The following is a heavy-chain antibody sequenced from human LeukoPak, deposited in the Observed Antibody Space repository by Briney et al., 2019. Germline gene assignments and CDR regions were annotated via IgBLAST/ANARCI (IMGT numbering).Heavy chain of an antibody. CDR1: NGSTSSHY. J-gene: IGHJ3*02. CDR2: IYGSGST. V-gene: IGHV4-59*11. D-gene: IGHD4-17*01. Sequence: SETLSLTCTISNGSTSSHYWNWIRQPPGKGLEWIGCIYGSGSTHYNPSLKSRVTISVDTSKNEFSLKLTSVTAADTAVYYCARDDYGDYFGAFDIWGQGTLVTVSS. CDR3: ARDDYGDYFGAFDI.